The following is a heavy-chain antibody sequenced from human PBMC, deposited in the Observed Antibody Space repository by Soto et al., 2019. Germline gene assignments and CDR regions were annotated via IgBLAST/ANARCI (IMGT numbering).Heavy chain of an antibody. V-gene: IGHV1-69*02. CDR3: ATNYGSGSTHFYY. J-gene: IGHJ4*02. Sequence: QVQLVQSGAEVKKPGSPVRVSCTASRDTFNFYTLSWVRQVPGQGPEWMGRIIPMLGMSNYAQKFQGRVTIMADKSTSTVYMNLSGLTSEDTAVYYCATNYGSGSTHFYYWGQGTLVTVSS. CDR2: IIPMLGMS. D-gene: IGHD3-10*01. CDR1: RDTFNFYT.